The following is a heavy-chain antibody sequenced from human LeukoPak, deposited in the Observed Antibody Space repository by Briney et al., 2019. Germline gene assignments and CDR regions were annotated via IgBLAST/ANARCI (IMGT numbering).Heavy chain of an antibody. Sequence: PGGSLRLSCAASGFTFSSYGMHWVRQAPGKGLEWVALIRYDGSNKYYADSVKGRFTISRDNSKNTLYLQMNSLRAEDTAVYYCLLGNFDYWGQGTLVTVSS. CDR3: LLGNFDY. CDR1: GFTFSSYG. CDR2: IRYDGSNK. D-gene: IGHD3-16*01. J-gene: IGHJ4*02. V-gene: IGHV3-30*02.